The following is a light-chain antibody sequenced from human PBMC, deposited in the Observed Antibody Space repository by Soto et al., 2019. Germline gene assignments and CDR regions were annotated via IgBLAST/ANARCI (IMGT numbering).Light chain of an antibody. J-gene: IGKJ1*01. Sequence: DIVITQCPDSLAVSLGERATINCKSSQSVLYSSNNKNYLAWYQQKPRQPPKLLIYWASTRESGVPDRFSGSGSGTDFTLTISSLQAEDVAVYYCQQYYSTPLAFGQGTKVEIK. CDR3: QQYYSTPLA. V-gene: IGKV4-1*01. CDR1: QSVLYSSNNKNY. CDR2: WAS.